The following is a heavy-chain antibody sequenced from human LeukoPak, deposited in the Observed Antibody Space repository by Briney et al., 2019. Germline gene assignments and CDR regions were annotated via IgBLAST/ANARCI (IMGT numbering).Heavy chain of an antibody. Sequence: SETLSLTCAVYGGSFSGYYWSWIRQPPGKGLEWIGEINHSGSTNYNPSLKSRVTISVDTSKNQFSLKLSSVTAADTAVYYCARKAAYSNYVSYYYGTDVWGQGTTVTVSS. J-gene: IGHJ6*02. CDR1: GGSFSGYY. V-gene: IGHV4-34*01. D-gene: IGHD4-11*01. CDR3: ARKAAYSNYVSYYYGTDV. CDR2: INHSGST.